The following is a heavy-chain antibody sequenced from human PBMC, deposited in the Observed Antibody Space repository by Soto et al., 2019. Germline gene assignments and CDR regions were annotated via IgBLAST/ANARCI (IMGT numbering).Heavy chain of an antibody. V-gene: IGHV1-18*01. CDR1: GYTFTSYG. CDR3: ARDSHLEELLRGDAFDI. J-gene: IGHJ3*02. CDR2: ISAYNGNT. D-gene: IGHD3-16*01. Sequence: ASVKVSCKASGYTFTSYGISWVRQAPGQGLEWMGWISAYNGNTNYAQKLQGRVTMTTDTSTSTAYMELRSLRSDDTAGYYCARDSHLEELLRGDAFDIWGQGTMVTVSS.